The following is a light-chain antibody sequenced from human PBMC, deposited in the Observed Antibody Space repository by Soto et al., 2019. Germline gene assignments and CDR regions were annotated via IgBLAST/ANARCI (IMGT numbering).Light chain of an antibody. Sequence: QSALTQPASVSGSPGQSITISCTGTSSDVGSYNLVSWYQQHPGKAPKLMIYEGSKRPSGVSNRFSGSKSGNTASLTISGLQAEDEADYYCCSYAGSSTSPFGGGTKLT. CDR3: CSYAGSSTSP. CDR1: SSDVGSYNL. V-gene: IGLV2-23*01. CDR2: EGS. J-gene: IGLJ2*01.